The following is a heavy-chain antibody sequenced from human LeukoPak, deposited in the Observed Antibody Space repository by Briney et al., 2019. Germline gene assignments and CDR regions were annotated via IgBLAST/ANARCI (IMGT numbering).Heavy chain of an antibody. CDR3: ARESAADY. Sequence: GGSLRLSCATSGFTFSTYAMSWVRQAPGKGLEWVPAISSSATSTYYADSVKGRFTISRDNSKNTLYLQMNSLRAEDTAVYYCARESAADYWGQGTLVTVSS. CDR1: GFTFSTYA. CDR2: ISSSATST. V-gene: IGHV3-23*01. J-gene: IGHJ4*02. D-gene: IGHD6-25*01.